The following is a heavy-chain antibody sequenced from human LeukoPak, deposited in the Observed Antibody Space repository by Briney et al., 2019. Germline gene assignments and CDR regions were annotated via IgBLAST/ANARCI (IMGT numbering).Heavy chain of an antibody. CDR1: GFTFSSYA. CDR3: AKVDTALVEYYFDY. Sequence: GGSLRLSCAASGFTFSSYAMSWVCQAPGKGLEWVSAISGSGGSTYYADSVKGRFTISRDNSKNTLYLQMNSLRAEDTAVYYCAKVDTALVEYYFDYWGQGTLVTVSS. CDR2: ISGSGGST. V-gene: IGHV3-23*01. J-gene: IGHJ4*02. D-gene: IGHD5-18*01.